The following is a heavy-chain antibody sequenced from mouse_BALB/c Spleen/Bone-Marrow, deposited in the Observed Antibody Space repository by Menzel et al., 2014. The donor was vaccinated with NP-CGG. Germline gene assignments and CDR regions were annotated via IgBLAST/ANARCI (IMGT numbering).Heavy chain of an antibody. D-gene: IGHD1-1*01. V-gene: IGHV3-6*02. CDR3: ARGFITTVVPFAY. J-gene: IGHJ3*01. CDR2: ISYDGSN. Sequence: DVQLVESGPGLVKPSQSLPLTCSVTGYSITSGYYWNRIRQFPGNKLEWMGYISYDGSNNYSPSLKNRISITRDTSKNQFFLKLNSVTTEDTATYYCARGFITTVVPFAYWGQGTLVTVSA. CDR1: GYSITSGYY.